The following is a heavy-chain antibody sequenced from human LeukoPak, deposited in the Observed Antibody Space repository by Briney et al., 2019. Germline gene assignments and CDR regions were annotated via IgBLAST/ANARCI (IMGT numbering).Heavy chain of an antibody. D-gene: IGHD2-15*01. V-gene: IGHV4-59*01. J-gene: IGHJ2*01. CDR3: ARRGEVVAATANYWYFDL. Sequence: KASETLSLTCTVSGGSISSYYWSWIRQPPGKGLEWIGYIYYSGSTNYHPSLKSRVTISVDTSKNQFSLKLSSVTAADTAVYYCARRGEVVAATANYWYFDLWGRGTLVTVSS. CDR1: GGSISSYY. CDR2: IYYSGST.